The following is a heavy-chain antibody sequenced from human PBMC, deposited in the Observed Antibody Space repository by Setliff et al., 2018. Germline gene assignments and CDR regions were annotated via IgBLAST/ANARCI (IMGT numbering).Heavy chain of an antibody. CDR2: IYYSGST. CDR1: GGSISTYY. Sequence: SETLSLTCTVSGGSISTYYWSWIRQPPGKGLEWIGYIYYSGSTNYNPSLKSRVTISVDTSKNQVSLKLSSVTAADTAVYYCASHSSGWYRGGYGMDVWGQGTTVTVSS. J-gene: IGHJ6*02. CDR3: ASHSSGWYRGGYGMDV. D-gene: IGHD6-19*01. V-gene: IGHV4-59*01.